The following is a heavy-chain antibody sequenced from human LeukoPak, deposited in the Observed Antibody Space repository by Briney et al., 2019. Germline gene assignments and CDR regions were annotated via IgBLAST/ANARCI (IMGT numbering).Heavy chain of an antibody. Sequence: SETLSLTCAVYGGSFSGHYWSWIRQPPGKGLEWIGEINHSGSTNYNPSLKSRVTISVDTSKNQFSLKLSSVTAADTAVYYCARSATVTTGLDYWGQGTLVTVSS. CDR1: GGSFSGHY. CDR2: INHSGST. CDR3: ARSATVTTGLDY. J-gene: IGHJ4*02. V-gene: IGHV4-34*01. D-gene: IGHD4-17*01.